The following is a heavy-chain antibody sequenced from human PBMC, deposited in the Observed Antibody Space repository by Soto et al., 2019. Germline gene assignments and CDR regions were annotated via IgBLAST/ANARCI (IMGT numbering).Heavy chain of an antibody. CDR2: IYYSGST. J-gene: IGHJ5*02. CDR3: TRGYSYGYLGWFDP. V-gene: IGHV4-30-4*01. Sequence: PSETLSLTCTFSGGSSSSGDYYLSWIRQPPGKGLEWIGYIYYSGSTYFNPSLKSRVTISVDTSKNQFSLKLSSVTAADTAVYYCTRGYSYGYLGWFDPWGQGTLVTVSS. CDR1: GGSSSSGDYY. D-gene: IGHD5-18*01.